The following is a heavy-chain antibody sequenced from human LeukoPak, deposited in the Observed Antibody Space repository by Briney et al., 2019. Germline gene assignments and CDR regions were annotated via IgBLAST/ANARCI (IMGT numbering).Heavy chain of an antibody. V-gene: IGHV4-59*01. CDR1: GGSIGSYY. D-gene: IGHD3-10*01. CDR2: IYYSGSS. J-gene: IGHJ4*02. CDR3: ARERYYYGSGSYHDF. Sequence: SETLSLTCPVSGGSIGSYYWSWIRQAPGKGLDWIGYIYYSGSSNYNPSLNGRVTISVDTSKNQFSLKLNSVTPADTAVYYCARERYYYGSGSYHDFWGQGTLVTVSS.